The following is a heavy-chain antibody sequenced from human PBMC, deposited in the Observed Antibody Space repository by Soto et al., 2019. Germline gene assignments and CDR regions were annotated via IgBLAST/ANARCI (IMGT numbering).Heavy chain of an antibody. CDR1: GFTFSNYG. CDR3: ARDDIPGRAVDIYRMDV. D-gene: IGHD6-19*01. J-gene: IGHJ6*04. CDR2: IWYDGSNK. Sequence: GGSLRLSCAASGFTFSNYGMHWVRQAPGKGLEWVAVIWYDGSNKYYADSVKGRFTISRDNSKNTLYLQMNSLRAEDTAVYYFARDDIPGRAVDIYRMDVWGKGTTVTVSA. V-gene: IGHV3-33*01.